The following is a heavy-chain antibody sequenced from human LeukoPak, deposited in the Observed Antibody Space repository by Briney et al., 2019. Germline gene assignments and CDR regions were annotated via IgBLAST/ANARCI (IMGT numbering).Heavy chain of an antibody. CDR2: TRYDGSNK. CDR1: GFTFSSYG. CDR3: AKDTGVKWASLYARLIY. Sequence: QAGGSLRLSCAASGFTFSSYGMHWVRQAPGKGLEWVAFTRYDGSNKYYADSVKGRFTISRDNSKNTLYLQMNSLRAEDTAVYYCAKDTGVKWASLYARLIYWGQGTLVTVSS. J-gene: IGHJ4*02. D-gene: IGHD3-16*01. V-gene: IGHV3-30*02.